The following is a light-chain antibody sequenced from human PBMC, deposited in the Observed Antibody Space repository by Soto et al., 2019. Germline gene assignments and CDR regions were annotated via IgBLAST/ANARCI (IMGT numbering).Light chain of an antibody. CDR3: CSFASSSTFYV. CDR1: ASDVGSSNL. CDR2: EGR. V-gene: IGLV2-23*01. Sequence: QSALTQPASGSGSPGQSITISCTGTASDVGSSNLVSWYQQYPGKAPKLIIYEGRRRPSGVSGRFSGAKSGNTASLTISGLQAEDEADYYCCSFASSSTFYVFGTGTQLTVL. J-gene: IGLJ1*01.